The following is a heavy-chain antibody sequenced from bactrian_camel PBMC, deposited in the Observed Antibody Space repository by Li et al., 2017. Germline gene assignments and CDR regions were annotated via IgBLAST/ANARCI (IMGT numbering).Heavy chain of an antibody. J-gene: IGHJ4*01. CDR2: VDSNGVT. V-gene: IGHV3S53*01. Sequence: QLVESGGGSVQAGGSLRLSCVASGSTISTYYMGWFRQAPGSQRETVATVDSNGVTKVAGSVKGRFTLSKDNAKNSLYLRMDNLKPEDTALYTCAAEDQAPWDMGWICNYNSWGQGTQVTVS. D-gene: IGHD3*01. CDR3: AAEDQAPWDMGWICNYNS. CDR1: GSTISTYY.